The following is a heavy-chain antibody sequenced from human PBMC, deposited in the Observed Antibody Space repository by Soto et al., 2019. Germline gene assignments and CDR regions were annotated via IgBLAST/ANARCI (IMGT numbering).Heavy chain of an antibody. Sequence: GASVKVSCKASGGIFSSYAISWVRQAPGQGLEWMGGIIPIFGTANYAQKFQGRVTIIADKSTSTACMELSSLRSEDTAVYYCAAPSFFSYKGYFDYWGQGTLVTVSS. D-gene: IGHD1-1*01. CDR1: GGIFSSYA. CDR2: IIPIFGTA. V-gene: IGHV1-69*06. CDR3: AAPSFFSYKGYFDY. J-gene: IGHJ4*02.